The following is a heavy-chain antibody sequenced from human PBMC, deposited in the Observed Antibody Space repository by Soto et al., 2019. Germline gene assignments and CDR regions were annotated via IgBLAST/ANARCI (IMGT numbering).Heavy chain of an antibody. Sequence: SETLSHTCGVSGGSISSGVYSGMGVRQPPGKGLEWIGYIYHSGSTYYNPSLKSRVTISVDRSKNQFSLKLSSVTAADTAVYYCARAESITMVRGAWFDPWGQGTLVTVSS. J-gene: IGHJ5*02. D-gene: IGHD3-10*01. CDR1: GGSISSGVYS. CDR3: ARAESITMVRGAWFDP. V-gene: IGHV4-30-2*01. CDR2: IYHSGST.